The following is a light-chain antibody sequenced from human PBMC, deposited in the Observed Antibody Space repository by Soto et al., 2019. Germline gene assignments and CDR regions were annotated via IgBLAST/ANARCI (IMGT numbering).Light chain of an antibody. CDR2: DVS. J-gene: IGLJ2*01. CDR1: SSEVGGYNY. Sequence: QSALTQPASVSGSPGQSITISCTGTSSEVGGYNYVSWYQQHPGKAPKLMIYDVSNRPSGVSNRFSGCKSGNTASLTISGLQAEDEADYYCSSYTSSSTLVVFGGGTKLTVL. V-gene: IGLV2-14*01. CDR3: SSYTSSSTLVV.